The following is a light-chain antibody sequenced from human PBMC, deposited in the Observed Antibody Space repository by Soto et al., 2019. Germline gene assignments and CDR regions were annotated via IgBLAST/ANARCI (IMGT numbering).Light chain of an antibody. V-gene: IGKV1-33*01. CDR3: QQYGNVPLT. CDR1: QDISTY. Sequence: DIKMSQSPSSLSASVGDRVTITCQASQDISTYLNWYQQKPGKAPKLLIYDASNLETGVPSRFSGSGSGTDFTFTIISLQPEDIATYYCQQYGNVPLTFGGGTKVAI. J-gene: IGKJ4*01. CDR2: DAS.